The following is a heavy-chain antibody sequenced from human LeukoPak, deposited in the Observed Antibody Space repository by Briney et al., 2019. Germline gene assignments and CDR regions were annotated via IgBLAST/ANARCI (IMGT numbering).Heavy chain of an antibody. CDR3: ARDHWLFSSKTWYYYGMDV. Sequence: PSETLSLTCVVSGGSISPYYWSWIPQSPGKGLEWIGYIDPSGSASYNPSLKSRVTIFVDTSKNLFSLILTSVSASDTAIYYCARDHWLFSSKTWYYYGMDVWGQGTTVTVSS. J-gene: IGHJ6*02. CDR1: GGSISPYY. CDR2: IDPSGSA. V-gene: IGHV4-59*01. D-gene: IGHD3-9*01.